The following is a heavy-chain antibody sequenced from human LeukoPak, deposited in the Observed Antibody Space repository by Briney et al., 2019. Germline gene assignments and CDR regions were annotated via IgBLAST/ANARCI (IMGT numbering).Heavy chain of an antibody. D-gene: IGHD2-15*01. CDR3: ARLGGYCSGGSCYDIMYIWFDP. CDR2: IYPGDSDT. Sequence: ASVKVSCKGSGYSFTSYWIGWVRQMPGKGLEWMGIIYPGDSDTRYSPSFQGQVTISADKSISTAYLQWSGLQASDTAMYYCARLGGYCSGGSCYDIMYIWFDPWGQGTLVTVSS. J-gene: IGHJ5*02. V-gene: IGHV5-51*01. CDR1: GYSFTSYW.